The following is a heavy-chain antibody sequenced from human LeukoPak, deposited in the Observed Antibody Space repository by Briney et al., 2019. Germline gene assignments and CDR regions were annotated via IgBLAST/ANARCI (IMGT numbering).Heavy chain of an antibody. D-gene: IGHD3-3*01. CDR1: GFPLSGHS. V-gene: IGHV3-48*04. CDR2: ISGSSSTI. Sequence: GGSLRHSCAAPGFPLSGHSMNSVRQAPGKGLGRVAYISGSSSTIYIAASVTGRFTISRANAKSSLYLQMNSLRAEDTALYYCARGQGDFWSGSYYYYYMDVWGKGTTVTVSS. J-gene: IGHJ6*03. CDR3: ARGQGDFWSGSYYYYYMDV.